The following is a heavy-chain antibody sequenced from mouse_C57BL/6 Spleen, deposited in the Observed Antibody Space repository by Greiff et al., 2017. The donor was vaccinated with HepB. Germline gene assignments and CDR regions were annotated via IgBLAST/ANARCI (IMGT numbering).Heavy chain of an antibody. J-gene: IGHJ2*01. CDR3: ARGLGRRRAFDY. CDR2: IDPSDSYT. V-gene: IGHV1-69*01. CDR1: GYTFTSYW. D-gene: IGHD4-1*01. Sequence: VQLQQPGAELVMPGASVKLSCKASGYTFTSYWMHWVKQRPGQGLEWIGEIDPSDSYTNYNQKFKGKSTLTVDKSSSTAYMQLSSLTSEDSAVYYCARGLGRRRAFDYWGQGTTLTVSS.